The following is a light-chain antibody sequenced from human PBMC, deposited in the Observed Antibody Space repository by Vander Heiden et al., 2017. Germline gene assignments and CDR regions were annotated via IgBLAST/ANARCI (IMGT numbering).Light chain of an antibody. CDR3: QQYNSYRWT. CDR2: DAS. J-gene: IGKJ1*01. V-gene: IGKV1-5*01. Sequence: DIQMTQSPSTLSASVGDRVTITCRASQSISSWLAWYQQKPGKAPKLLIYDASSLESGVPSRCSGSGSGTEFTLTISSLQPDDVATYYCQQYNSYRWTFGQGTKVEIK. CDR1: QSISSW.